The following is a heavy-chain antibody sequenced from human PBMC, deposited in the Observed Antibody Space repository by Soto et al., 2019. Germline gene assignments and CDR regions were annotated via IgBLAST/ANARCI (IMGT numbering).Heavy chain of an antibody. Sequence: SETLFLTFTVSGGSISSGGYYWSWIRQHPGKGLEWIGYIYYSGSTYYNASLKSRVTISVDTSKNQFSLKLSSVTAADTAVYYCARANYGDYLVDYWGQGTLVTVSS. V-gene: IGHV4-31*03. CDR3: ARANYGDYLVDY. CDR2: IYYSGST. CDR1: GGSISSGGYY. D-gene: IGHD4-17*01. J-gene: IGHJ4*02.